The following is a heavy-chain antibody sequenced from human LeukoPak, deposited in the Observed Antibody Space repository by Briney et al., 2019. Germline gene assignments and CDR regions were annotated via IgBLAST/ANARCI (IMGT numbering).Heavy chain of an antibody. CDR1: GFTFSSYS. CDR3: ARDPRGPTTYDSSARDSLDY. V-gene: IGHV3-30*03. Sequence: GGSLRLSCAASGFTFSSYSMHWVRQAPGKGLEWLAVILYDGSMQYYAESMKGRLTISRDNSRNTVYMQMSSLRTEDTAVYYCARDPRGPTTYDSSARDSLDYWGQGTLVTVSS. D-gene: IGHD3-22*01. CDR2: ILYDGSMQ. J-gene: IGHJ4*02.